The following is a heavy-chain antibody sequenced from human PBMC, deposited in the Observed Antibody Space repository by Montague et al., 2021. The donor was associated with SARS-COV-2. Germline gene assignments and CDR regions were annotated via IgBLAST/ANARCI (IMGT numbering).Heavy chain of an antibody. CDR2: ITGSGGST. CDR3: AKGYYYDTSGYLHPFDY. J-gene: IGHJ4*02. V-gene: IGHV3-23*01. D-gene: IGHD3-22*01. Sequence: SLRLSCAASGFTFRSYGTSWVRQAPGKGLEWVSGITGSGGSTYYADSVKGRFTISRDNSKNTLYLQMNSLRAEDTAVYYCAKGYYYDTSGYLHPFDYWGQGTLVTVSS. CDR1: GFTFRSYG.